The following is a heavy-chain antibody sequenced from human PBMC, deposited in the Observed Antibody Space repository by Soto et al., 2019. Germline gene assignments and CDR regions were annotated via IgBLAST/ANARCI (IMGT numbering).Heavy chain of an antibody. CDR1: GFTFDDYG. J-gene: IGHJ3*01. D-gene: IGHD6-13*01. Sequence: EVQLVESGGGLVQPGRSLRLSCAASGFTFDDYGMHWVRQAPGKGLEWVSGISWNGAIIGYADSVKGRFTISRDNAKNSLYLQMNSLRFEDTALYYCAKDKGATAYRDAFDVWGQGTMATVSS. CDR3: AKDKGATAYRDAFDV. CDR2: ISWNGAII. V-gene: IGHV3-9*01.